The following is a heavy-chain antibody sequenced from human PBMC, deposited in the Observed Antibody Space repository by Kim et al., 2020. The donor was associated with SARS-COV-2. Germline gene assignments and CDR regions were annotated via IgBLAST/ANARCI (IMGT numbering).Heavy chain of an antibody. CDR1: GGSFSGYY. D-gene: IGHD2-15*01. Sequence: SETLSLTCAVYGGSFSGYYWNWIRQPPGKGLEWIGEINYSGSTNYNPSLKSRVTISVDTSKNQFSLKVNSVTAADTAIYYCARLQEAPARRAHCSGDSCYWGRFEYWSQGTLVTVSS. CDR2: INYSGST. V-gene: IGHV4-34*01. J-gene: IGHJ4*02. CDR3: ARLQEAPARRAHCSGDSCYWGRFEY.